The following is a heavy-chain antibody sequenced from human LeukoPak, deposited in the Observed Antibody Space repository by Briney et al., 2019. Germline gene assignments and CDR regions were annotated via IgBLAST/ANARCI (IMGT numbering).Heavy chain of an antibody. Sequence: ASVKVSCKASGYTFTTYTIHWVRQAPGQRLEWRGWINAGNDNTKYSQKFQDRVTITRDTSASTAYMELSSLRSEDTAMYYCASSRGYDVGGYFDYWGQGTLVTVSS. V-gene: IGHV1-3*01. D-gene: IGHD5-12*01. CDR1: GYTFTTYT. J-gene: IGHJ4*02. CDR3: ASSRGYDVGGYFDY. CDR2: INAGNDNT.